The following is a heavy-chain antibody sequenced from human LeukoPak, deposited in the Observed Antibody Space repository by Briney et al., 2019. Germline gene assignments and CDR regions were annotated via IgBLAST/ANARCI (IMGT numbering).Heavy chain of an antibody. CDR1: GHTLTELS. CDR2: INPSGGST. CDR3: ARGRPVITMIVVASFDY. D-gene: IGHD3-22*01. V-gene: IGHV1-46*01. Sequence: ASVKVSCKVSGHTLTELSMHWVRQAPGQGLEWMGIINPSGGSTSYAQKFQGRVTMTRDTSTSTVYMELSSLRSEDTAVYYCARGRPVITMIVVASFDYWGQGTLVTVSS. J-gene: IGHJ4*02.